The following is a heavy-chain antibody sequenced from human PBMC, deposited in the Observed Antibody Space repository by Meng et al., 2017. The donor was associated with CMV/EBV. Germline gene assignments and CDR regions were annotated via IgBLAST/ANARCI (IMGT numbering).Heavy chain of an antibody. CDR1: GFSPTTSGVS. Sequence: SGPTLVQPTQTLTLTCTFPGFSPTTSGVSVGWIRQPPGKALEWLALIYWNDDKRYSPSLKSRLTITKDTSKNQVVLTVTNIDPVDTATYYCAHTWSSNYFDPWGQGTLVTVSS. CDR3: AHTWSSNYFDP. D-gene: IGHD4-11*01. V-gene: IGHV2-5*01. J-gene: IGHJ5*02. CDR2: IYWNDDK.